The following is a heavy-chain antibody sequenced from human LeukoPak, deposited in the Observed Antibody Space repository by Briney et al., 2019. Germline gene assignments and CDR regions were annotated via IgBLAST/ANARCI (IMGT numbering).Heavy chain of an antibody. CDR1: GYTFTDYY. V-gene: IGHV1-69*05. D-gene: IGHD2-8*01. J-gene: IGHJ5*02. CDR2: IIPIFGTA. CDR3: ARFGYCTNGVCYREWFDP. Sequence: ASVKVSCKASGYTFTDYYMHWVQQAPGKGLEWMGGIIPIFGTANYAQKFQGRVTITTDESTSTAYMELSSLRSEDTAVYYCARFGYCTNGVCYREWFDPWGQGTLVTVSS.